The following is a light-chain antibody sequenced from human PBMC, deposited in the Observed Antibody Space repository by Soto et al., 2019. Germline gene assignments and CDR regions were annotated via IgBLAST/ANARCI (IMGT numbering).Light chain of an antibody. J-gene: IGLJ2*01. CDR2: EVS. Sequence: SALTQPASVSGSPGQSITISCTGTSSDVGGYNFVSWYQQHPGKAPKLMILEVSYRPSGVSNRFSGSKSGNTASLTIAGIQAEDEADYYCSSDTSSSTLVFGGGTKLTVL. V-gene: IGLV2-14*01. CDR1: SSDVGGYNF. CDR3: SSDTSSSTLV.